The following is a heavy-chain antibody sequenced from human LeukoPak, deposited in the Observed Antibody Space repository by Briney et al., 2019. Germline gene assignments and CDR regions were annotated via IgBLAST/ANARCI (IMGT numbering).Heavy chain of an antibody. CDR3: ARQYYDFWRYYYYYMDV. Sequence: GESLKISCKGSGYSFTSYWIGWVRQMPGKGLEWMGIIYPDDSDTRYSPSFQGQVTISADKSISTAYLQWSSLKASDTAMYYCARQYYDFWRYYYYYMDVWGKGTTVTVSS. CDR1: GYSFTSYW. D-gene: IGHD3-3*01. J-gene: IGHJ6*03. V-gene: IGHV5-51*01. CDR2: IYPDDSDT.